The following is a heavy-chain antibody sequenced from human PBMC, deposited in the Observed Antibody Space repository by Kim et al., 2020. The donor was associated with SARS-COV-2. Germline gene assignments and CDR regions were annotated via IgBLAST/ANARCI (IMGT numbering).Heavy chain of an antibody. Sequence: NASPRRRVSMSVDTSKNQFSLKLSSVTAADTAVYYCARSRGIAAEFDYWGQGTLVTVSS. D-gene: IGHD6-13*01. CDR3: ARSRGIAAEFDY. J-gene: IGHJ4*02. V-gene: IGHV4-59*10.